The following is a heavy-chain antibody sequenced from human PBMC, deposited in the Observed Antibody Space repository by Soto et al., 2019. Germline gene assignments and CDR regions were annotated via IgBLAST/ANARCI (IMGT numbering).Heavy chain of an antibody. V-gene: IGHV3-11*05. J-gene: IGHJ3*02. CDR2: ISSSSSYT. D-gene: IGHD3-22*01. CDR1: GFTFSDYY. Sequence: QVQLVESGGGLVKPGGSLRLSCAASGFTFSDYYMSWIRQAPGKGLEWVSYISSSSSYTNYADSVKGRFTISRDNAKNSLYLQMNSLRAEDTAVYYCARDSNYFVSRDQLGRAFDIWGQGTMVTVSS. CDR3: ARDSNYFVSRDQLGRAFDI.